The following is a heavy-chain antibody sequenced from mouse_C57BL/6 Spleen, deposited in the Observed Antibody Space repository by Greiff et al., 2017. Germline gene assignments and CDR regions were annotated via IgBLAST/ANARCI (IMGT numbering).Heavy chain of an antibody. Sequence: QVQLQQSGAELVMPGASVKLSCKASGYTFTSYWMHWVKQRPGQGLEWIGEIDPSDSYTNYNQKFKGKSTLTVDKSTSTAYMQLSSLTSESAAVYYCARGDYYGSSFDYWGQGTTLTVSS. CDR2: IDPSDSYT. CDR3: ARGDYYGSSFDY. D-gene: IGHD1-1*01. J-gene: IGHJ2*01. CDR1: GYTFTSYW. V-gene: IGHV1-69*01.